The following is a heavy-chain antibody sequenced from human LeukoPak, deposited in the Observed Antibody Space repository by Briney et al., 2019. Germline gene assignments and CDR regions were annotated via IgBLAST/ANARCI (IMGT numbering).Heavy chain of an antibody. CDR2: ISYDGSNK. Sequence: GGSLRLSCAASGFTFSSYAMHWVRQAPGKGLEWVAVISYDGSNKYYADSVKGRFTISRDNSKNTLYLQMNSLRAEDTAVYYCARASCSGGSCEIDYWGQGTLVTVSS. CDR1: GFTFSSYA. J-gene: IGHJ4*02. CDR3: ARASCSGGSCEIDY. D-gene: IGHD2-15*01. V-gene: IGHV3-30-3*01.